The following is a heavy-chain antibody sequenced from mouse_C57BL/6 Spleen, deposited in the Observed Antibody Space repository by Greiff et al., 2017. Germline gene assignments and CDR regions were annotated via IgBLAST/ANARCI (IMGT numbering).Heavy chain of an antibody. D-gene: IGHD1-1*01. CDR3: ARCYGSRYAMDY. CDR1: GFTFSDYG. J-gene: IGHJ4*01. Sequence: EVKVVESGGGLVKPGGSLKLSCAASGFTFSDYGMHWVRQAPEKGLEWVAYISSGSSTIYYADTVKGRFTISRDNAKNTLFLQMTSLRSEDTAMYYWARCYGSRYAMDYWGQGTSVTVSS. V-gene: IGHV5-17*01. CDR2: ISSGSSTI.